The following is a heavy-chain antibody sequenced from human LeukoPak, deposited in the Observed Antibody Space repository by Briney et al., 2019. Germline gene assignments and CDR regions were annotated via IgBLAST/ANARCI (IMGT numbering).Heavy chain of an antibody. CDR2: ISGSGGNT. Sequence: GGSLRLSCAASGFTLNRNGMTGVRQAPGKGLEWVSAISGSGGNTYYADSVKGRFTISRDNSKNTLYLQMNSLRAEDTAVYYCAKDRRAGSYDYWGQGTLVTVSS. D-gene: IGHD3-10*01. V-gene: IGHV3-23*01. J-gene: IGHJ4*02. CDR3: AKDRRAGSYDY. CDR1: GFTLNRNG.